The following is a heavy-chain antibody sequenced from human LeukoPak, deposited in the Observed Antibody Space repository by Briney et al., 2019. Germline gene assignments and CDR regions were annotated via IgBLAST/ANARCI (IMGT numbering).Heavy chain of an antibody. CDR3: ARYLSHGDYCFDY. D-gene: IGHD4-17*01. V-gene: IGHV4-34*01. J-gene: IGHJ4*02. CDR1: DGSFRGDY. Sequence: PSETLSLTCDVHDGSFRGDYWNWIRQAPGKGLEWIGEINNTGNTRYAPSLQSRVTISLDRSKNQFSLKLTSVTAADTAMYYCARYLSHGDYCFDYWGQGTLVTVSS. CDR2: INNTGNT.